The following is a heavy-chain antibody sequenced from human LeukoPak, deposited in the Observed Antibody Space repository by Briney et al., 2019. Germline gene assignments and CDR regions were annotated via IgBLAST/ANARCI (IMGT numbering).Heavy chain of an antibody. CDR3: ARVGGALGAKDY. Sequence: ASVKASCKASGYTFTGYYMHWVRQAPGQGLEWMGWINPNSGGTNYAQKFQGRVTMTRDTSITTAYMELSSLRSDDTAVYYCARVGGALGAKDYWGQGTLVTVSS. CDR2: INPNSGGT. CDR1: GYTFTGYY. V-gene: IGHV1-2*02. D-gene: IGHD1-26*01. J-gene: IGHJ4*02.